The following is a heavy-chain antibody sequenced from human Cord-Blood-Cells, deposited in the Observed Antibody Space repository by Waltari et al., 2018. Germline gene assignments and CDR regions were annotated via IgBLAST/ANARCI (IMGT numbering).Heavy chain of an antibody. V-gene: IGHV2-5*01. J-gene: IGHJ4*02. CDR1: GFSLSTSGVG. D-gene: IGHD3-3*01. Sequence: QITLKESGPTLVKPTQTLTLTCTFSGFSLSTSGVGVGWLRQPPGKALEWLALIYWNDDKRYSPSLKSRLTITKDTSKNQVVLTMTNMDPVDTATYYCAKLPSYYDFWSGLWDYWGQGTLVTVSS. CDR3: AKLPSYYDFWSGLWDY. CDR2: IYWNDDK.